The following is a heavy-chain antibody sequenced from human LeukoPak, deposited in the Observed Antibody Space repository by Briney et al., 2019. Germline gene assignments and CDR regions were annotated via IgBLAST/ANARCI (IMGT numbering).Heavy chain of an antibody. V-gene: IGHV3-30*03. CDR3: ARDAGTWGYGYNFDY. CDR2: ISFDEGNR. CDR1: GFTLSSYG. Sequence: PGGSLRLSCAASGFTLSSYGMHWVRQAPGKGLEWVAVISFDEGNRHYADSVKGRFTISRDNSKNTLYLQMNSLRAEDTAVYYCARDAGTWGYGYNFDYWGQGTLVTVSS. D-gene: IGHD7-27*01. J-gene: IGHJ4*02.